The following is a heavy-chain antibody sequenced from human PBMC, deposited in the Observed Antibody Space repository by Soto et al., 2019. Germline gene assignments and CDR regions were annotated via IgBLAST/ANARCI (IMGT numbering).Heavy chain of an antibody. CDR2: VNSDGSAT. J-gene: IGHJ1*01. V-gene: IGHV3-74*01. D-gene: IGHD3-3*01. CDR1: GFTFRNYW. Sequence: SCAASGFTFRNYWLHWVRQVPGRGPVWLSGVNSDGSATFYADLVKGRFTISRDNTQNTLYLQMNSLRVDDTAVYYCGSLFEFWGQGTLVTVSS. CDR3: GSLFEF.